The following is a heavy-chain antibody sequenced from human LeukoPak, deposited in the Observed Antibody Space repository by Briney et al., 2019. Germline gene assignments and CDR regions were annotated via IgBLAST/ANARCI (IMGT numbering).Heavy chain of an antibody. V-gene: IGHV3-53*01. CDR2: IYSGTT. D-gene: IGHD2/OR15-2a*01. Sequence: PGGSLRLSCTVSGFTVSSNSMSWVRQAPGKGLEWVSFIYSGTTHYSDSVKGRFTISRDNSRNTLYLQMNSLRAEDTAVYYCAKQSTFYGPFDYWGQGTLVTVSS. CDR3: AKQSTFYGPFDY. CDR1: GFTVSSNS. J-gene: IGHJ4*02.